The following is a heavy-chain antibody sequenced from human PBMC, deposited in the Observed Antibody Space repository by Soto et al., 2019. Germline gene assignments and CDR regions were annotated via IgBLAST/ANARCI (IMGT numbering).Heavy chain of an antibody. V-gene: IGHV3-9*01. D-gene: IGHD2-21*01. CDR1: GFTFDDYA. J-gene: IGHJ4*02. CDR2: ISWNSGSI. Sequence: PGGSLRLSCAASGFTFDDYAMHWVRQAPGKGLEWVSGISWNSGSIGYADSVKGRFTISRDNAKNSLYLQMNSLRAEDTALYYCEKDNSHHGGNFVFGYGGRGTRVTFSS. CDR3: EKDNSHHGGNFVFGY.